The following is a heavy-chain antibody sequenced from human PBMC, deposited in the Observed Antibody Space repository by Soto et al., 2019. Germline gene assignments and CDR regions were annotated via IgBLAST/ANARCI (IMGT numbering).Heavy chain of an antibody. Sequence: ASVKVSCKASGYTFTSYDMHWVRQAPGQRLEWMGWINAGNGNTKYSQKFQARVTITTDTSASKAYMELSSLTSDDTAMYFCARGPLVVLNYFESWGQGTLVTVS. CDR2: INAGNGNT. V-gene: IGHV1-3*01. CDR3: ARGPLVVLNYFES. CDR1: GYTFTSYD. J-gene: IGHJ4*02.